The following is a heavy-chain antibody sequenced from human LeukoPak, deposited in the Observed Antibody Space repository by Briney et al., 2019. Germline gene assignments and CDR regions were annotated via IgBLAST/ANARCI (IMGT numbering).Heavy chain of an antibody. CDR1: GFTFSSYA. CDR3: ARGGVGDY. Sequence: GGSLRLSCAASGFTFSSYAMHWVRQAPGKGLEWVAVISYDGSNKYYAGSVKGRFTISRDNSKNTLYLQMNSLRAEDTAVYYCARGGVGDYWGQGTLVTVSS. J-gene: IGHJ4*02. D-gene: IGHD3-10*01. V-gene: IGHV3-30*04. CDR2: ISYDGSNK.